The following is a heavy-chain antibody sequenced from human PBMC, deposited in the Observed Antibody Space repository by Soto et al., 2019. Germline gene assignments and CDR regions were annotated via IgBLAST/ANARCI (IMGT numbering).Heavy chain of an antibody. D-gene: IGHD6-19*01. V-gene: IGHV4-59*01. CDR2: IYYSGST. Sequence: SETLSLTCTVSGGSISSYYWSWIRQPPGKGLEWIGYIYYSGSTNYNPSLKSRVTISVDTSKNQFSLKLSSVTAADTAVYYCARAAVVPYYFDYWGQGTLVTVYS. J-gene: IGHJ4*02. CDR1: GGSISSYY. CDR3: ARAAVVPYYFDY.